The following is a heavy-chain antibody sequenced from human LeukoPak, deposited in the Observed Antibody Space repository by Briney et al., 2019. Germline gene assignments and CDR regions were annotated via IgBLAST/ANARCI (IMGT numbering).Heavy chain of an antibody. CDR2: IHNNGDI. CDR3: ATYYEILTAYTFDY. J-gene: IGHJ4*02. CDR1: GGSINKNIW. D-gene: IGHD3-9*01. V-gene: IGHV4-4*02. Sequence: SGTLSLTCAVSGGSINKNIWWSWIRPSPGKGLEWIGEIHNNGDINYSPSLRSRVSMSMDNSKNQFSLRLSSVTAADTAVYYCATYYEILTAYTFDYWGQGALVTVSS.